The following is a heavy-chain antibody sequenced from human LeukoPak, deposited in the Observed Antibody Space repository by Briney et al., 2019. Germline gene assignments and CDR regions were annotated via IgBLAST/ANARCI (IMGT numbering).Heavy chain of an antibody. CDR2: IGGSGGST. V-gene: IGHV3-23*01. Sequence: GGSLRLSCAASGFTFSSYAMSWVRQVPGKGLEWVSAIGGSGGSTYYADSVKGRFTISRDNSKNTLYLQMNSPRAEDTALYYCAKEYYDFWSGYYYFDYWGQGTLVTVSS. D-gene: IGHD3-3*01. CDR3: AKEYYDFWSGYYYFDY. J-gene: IGHJ4*02. CDR1: GFTFSSYA.